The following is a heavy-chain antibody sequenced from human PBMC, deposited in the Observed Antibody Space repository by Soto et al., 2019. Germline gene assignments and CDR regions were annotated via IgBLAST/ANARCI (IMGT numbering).Heavy chain of an antibody. D-gene: IGHD3-22*01. V-gene: IGHV4-59*01. Sequence: SETLSLTCTVSGGSISSYYWSWIRQPPGKGLEWIGYIYYSGSTNYNPSLKSRVTISVDTSKNQFSLKLSSVTAADTAVYYCARLLGGSSGYIPYWYFDLWGRGTLVTVSS. CDR3: ARLLGGSSGYIPYWYFDL. CDR1: GGSISSYY. J-gene: IGHJ2*01. CDR2: IYYSGST.